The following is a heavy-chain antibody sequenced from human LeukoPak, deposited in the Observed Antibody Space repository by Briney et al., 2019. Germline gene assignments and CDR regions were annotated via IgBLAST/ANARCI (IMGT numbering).Heavy chain of an antibody. CDR1: GGSFSGYY. CDR3: ARGMLDVWGSYRNTPFDY. J-gene: IGHJ4*02. CDR2: INHSGST. Sequence: SETLSLTCAVYGGSFSGYYWSWIRQPPGKGLEWIGEINHSGSTNYNPSLKGRVTISVDTSKNQFSLKLSPVTAADTAVYYCARGMLDVWGSYRNTPFDYWGQGTLVTVSS. D-gene: IGHD3-16*02. V-gene: IGHV4-34*01.